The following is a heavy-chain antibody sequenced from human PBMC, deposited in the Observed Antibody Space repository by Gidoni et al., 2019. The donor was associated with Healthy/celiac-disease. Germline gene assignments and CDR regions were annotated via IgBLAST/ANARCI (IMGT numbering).Heavy chain of an antibody. D-gene: IGHD6-6*01. J-gene: IGHJ4*02. CDR3: AKDAWDSSSSGVYYFDY. CDR1: GFTFDDYT. Sequence: EVQLVESGGVVVQPGGSLRLSCAASGFTFDDYTMHWVRQAPGKGLEWVSLISWDGGSTYYADSVKGRFTISRDNSKNSLYLQMNSLRTEDTALYYCAKDAWDSSSSGVYYFDYWGQGTLVTVSS. CDR2: ISWDGGST. V-gene: IGHV3-43*01.